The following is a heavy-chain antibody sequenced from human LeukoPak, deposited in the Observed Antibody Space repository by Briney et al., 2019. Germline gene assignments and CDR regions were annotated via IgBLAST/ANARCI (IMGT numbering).Heavy chain of an antibody. D-gene: IGHD2-15*01. V-gene: IGHV3-13*01. CDR3: ARDRGGGHMDV. Sequence: GGSLRLSCAASGFTFTTYDMHWVRQATGKGLEWVSAIGTTGDTYYPGSVNGRFTISRENARNSLYLQMNSLRAGDTAVYYCARDRGGGHMDVWGKGTTVTISS. J-gene: IGHJ6*03. CDR1: GFTFTTYD. CDR2: IGTTGDT.